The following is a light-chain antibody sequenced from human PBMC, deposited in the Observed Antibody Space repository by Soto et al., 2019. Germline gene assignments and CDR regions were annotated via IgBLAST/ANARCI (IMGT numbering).Light chain of an antibody. CDR2: GAS. J-gene: IGKJ4*01. V-gene: IGKV3-15*01. CDR1: QSVAGN. Sequence: EIVMTQSPATLSVSPGERATLSCRASQSVAGNLAWYQQKPGQAPRLLMYGASTRATGIPARFSGSGSGTEFXXXIXSLXSEDFGVYYCQQYNNWPLTFGGGTKVEIK. CDR3: QQYNNWPLT.